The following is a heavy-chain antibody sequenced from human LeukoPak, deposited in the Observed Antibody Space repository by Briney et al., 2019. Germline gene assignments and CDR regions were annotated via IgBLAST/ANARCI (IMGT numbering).Heavy chain of an antibody. CDR3: ARGRWELLLVLDY. CDR1: GFTFSSYS. J-gene: IGHJ4*02. V-gene: IGHV3-21*01. D-gene: IGHD1-26*01. CDR2: ISSSSSYI. Sequence: GGSLRLSCAASGFTFSSYSMNWVRQAPGKGLEWVSSISSSSSYIYYADSVKGRFTISRDNAKNSLYLQMNSLRAEDTAVYYCARGRWELLLVLDYWGQGTLVTVSS.